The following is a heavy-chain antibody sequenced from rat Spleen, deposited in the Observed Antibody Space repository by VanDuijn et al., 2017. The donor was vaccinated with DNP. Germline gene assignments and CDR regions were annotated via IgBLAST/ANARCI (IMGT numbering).Heavy chain of an antibody. V-gene: IGHV2-32*01. D-gene: IGHD4-1*01. CDR3: ARGYNNYGFAY. CDR2: MWYDGDT. J-gene: IGHJ3*01. CDR1: GFSLTNYH. Sequence: QVQLTESGPGLVQPSETLSLTCAVSGFSLTNYHVDWVRQPPGKGPEWMGKMWYDGDTAYNSALKSRLSISRDTSRSQVFLKMNSLQTEDTATYYCARGYNNYGFAYWGQGTLVTVSS.